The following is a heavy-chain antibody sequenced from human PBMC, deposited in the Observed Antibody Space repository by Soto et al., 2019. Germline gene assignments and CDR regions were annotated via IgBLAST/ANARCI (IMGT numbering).Heavy chain of an antibody. CDR2: IYPSGGGA. D-gene: IGHD6-13*01. V-gene: IGHV1-46*01. CDR1: GYTFTTYH. Sequence: QVQLVQSGAEVKEPGASVKVSCKASGYTFTTYHLHWVRQAPGQGPAWMGIIYPSGGGARYAQKFQGRVTMTRDTSTSTLYMELGSLRSEDTAVYYCAKDGSNWAFDYWGQGTLVTVSS. CDR3: AKDGSNWAFDY. J-gene: IGHJ4*02.